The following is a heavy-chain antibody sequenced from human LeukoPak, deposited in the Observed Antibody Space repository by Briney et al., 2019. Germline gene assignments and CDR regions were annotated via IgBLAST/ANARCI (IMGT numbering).Heavy chain of an antibody. J-gene: IGHJ4*02. D-gene: IGHD6-19*01. V-gene: IGHV3-48*01. CDR1: GFTFSNYV. Sequence: GGSLRLSCAASGFTFSNYVMSWVRQAPGKGLEWVSYINHNGEMIFYPDFVKGRFTISRDNAKNSLYLQMNSLRAEDTAVYFCARQWLAFDSWGQGTLVAVSS. CDR2: INHNGEMI. CDR3: ARQWLAFDS.